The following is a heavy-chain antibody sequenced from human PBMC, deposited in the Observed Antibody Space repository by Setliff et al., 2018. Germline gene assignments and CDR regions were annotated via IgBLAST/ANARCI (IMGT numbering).Heavy chain of an antibody. CDR1: GGTFSSYA. J-gene: IGHJ3*02. CDR2: IIPIFGTA. Sequence: SVKVSCKASGGTFSSYAISWVRQAPGQGLEWMGGIIPIFGTANYAQKFQGRVTITADESTSTAYMELSSLRSEDTAVYYCARDGDNYYDSSGYYLNHAFDILGQGTMVTVSS. V-gene: IGHV1-69*13. CDR3: ARDGDNYYDSSGYYLNHAFDI. D-gene: IGHD3-22*01.